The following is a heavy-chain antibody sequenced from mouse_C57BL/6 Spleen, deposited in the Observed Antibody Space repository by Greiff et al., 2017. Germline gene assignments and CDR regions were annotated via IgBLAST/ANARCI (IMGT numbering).Heavy chain of an antibody. D-gene: IGHD2-4*01. CDR1: GFNIKNTY. J-gene: IGHJ2*01. CDR2: IDPANGNT. V-gene: IGHV14-3*01. CDR3: ARWEGDYDDGYYFDY. Sequence: EVQVVESVAELVRPGASVKLSCTASGFNIKNTYMHWVKQRPEQGLEWIGRIDPANGNTKYAPKFQGKATITADTSSNTAYLQLSSLTSEDTAIYYCARWEGDYDDGYYFDYWGQGTTLTVSS.